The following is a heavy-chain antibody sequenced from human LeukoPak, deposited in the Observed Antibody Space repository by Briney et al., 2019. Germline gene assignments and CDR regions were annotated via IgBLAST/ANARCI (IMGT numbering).Heavy chain of an antibody. CDR3: AKVRGATYYYDSSGYWGSDAFDI. D-gene: IGHD3-22*01. CDR1: QFTFSSYN. V-gene: IGHV3-23*01. CDR2: ISGSGGST. Sequence: GGSLRLSCAASQFTFSSYNMNWVRQAPGKGLEWVSAISGSGGSTYYADSVKGRFTISRDNSKNTLYLQMNSLRAEDTAVYYCAKVRGATYYYDSSGYWGSDAFDIWGQGTMVTVSS. J-gene: IGHJ3*02.